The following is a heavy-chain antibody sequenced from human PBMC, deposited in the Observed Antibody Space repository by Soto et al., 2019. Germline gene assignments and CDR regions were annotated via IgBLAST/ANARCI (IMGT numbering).Heavy chain of an antibody. CDR2: ISSSGSTI. J-gene: IGHJ4*02. CDR3: ARERSLLGYSGYDRGVRYFDY. Sequence: KAGGSLRLSCAASGFTFSDYYMSWIRQAPGKGLEWVSYISSSGSTIYYADSVKGRFTISRDNAKNSLYLQMNSLRAEDTAVYYCARERSLLGYSGYDRGVRYFDYWGQGTLVTVSS. CDR1: GFTFSDYY. V-gene: IGHV3-11*01. D-gene: IGHD5-12*01.